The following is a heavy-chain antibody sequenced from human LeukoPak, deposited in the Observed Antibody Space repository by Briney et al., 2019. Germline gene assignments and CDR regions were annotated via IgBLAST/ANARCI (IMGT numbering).Heavy chain of an antibody. CDR3: ANPLGYSSGEGAFDY. J-gene: IGHJ4*02. CDR1: GFTFSSYD. D-gene: IGHD6-19*01. Sequence: PGGSLRLSCAASGFTFSSYDMHWVRQAPGKGLEWVAVISYDGSNKYYADSVKGRITISRDNSKNTLYLQMNSLRAEDTAVYYCANPLGYSSGEGAFDYWGQGTLVTVSS. CDR2: ISYDGSNK. V-gene: IGHV3-30*18.